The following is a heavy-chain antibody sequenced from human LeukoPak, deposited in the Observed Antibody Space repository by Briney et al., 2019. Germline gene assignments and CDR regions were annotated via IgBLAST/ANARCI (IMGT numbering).Heavy chain of an antibody. J-gene: IGHJ4*02. Sequence: PSETLSLTCAVYGGSFSGYYWSWIRQPPGKGLEWIGEINHSGSTNYNPSLKSRVTISVDTSKNQFSLKLSSVTAADTAVYYCARCQEGYSYGYDFDYWGQGTLVTVSS. D-gene: IGHD5-18*01. V-gene: IGHV4-34*01. CDR1: GGSFSGYY. CDR3: ARCQEGYSYGYDFDY. CDR2: INHSGST.